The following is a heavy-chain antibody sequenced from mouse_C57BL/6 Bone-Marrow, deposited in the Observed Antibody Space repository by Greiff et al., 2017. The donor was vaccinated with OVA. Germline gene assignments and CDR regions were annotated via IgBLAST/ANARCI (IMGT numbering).Heavy chain of an antibody. D-gene: IGHD1-1*01. CDR2: ISNGGGST. Sequence: EVQLVESGGGLVQPGGSLKLSCAASGFTFSDYYMYWVRQTPEKRLEWVAYISNGGGSTYYPDTVKGRFTISRDNAKNTLYLQMSRLKSEDTAMYYCARLITTVVAAWFAYWGQGTLVTVSA. CDR1: GFTFSDYY. V-gene: IGHV5-12*01. CDR3: ARLITTVVAAWFAY. J-gene: IGHJ3*01.